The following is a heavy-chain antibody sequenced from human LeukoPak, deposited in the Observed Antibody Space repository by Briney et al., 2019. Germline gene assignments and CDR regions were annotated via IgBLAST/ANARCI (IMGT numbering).Heavy chain of an antibody. V-gene: IGHV4-4*02. J-gene: IGHJ4*02. Sequence: SETLSLTCAVSGGSISSSNWWSWVRQPPGKGLEWIGEIYHSGSTNYNPSLKSRVTISVDKSKNQFSLKLSSVTAADTAVYYCARHQYYYDSSPPYFDYWGQGTLVTVSS. CDR3: ARHQYYYDSSPPYFDY. CDR1: GGSISSSNW. CDR2: IYHSGST. D-gene: IGHD3-22*01.